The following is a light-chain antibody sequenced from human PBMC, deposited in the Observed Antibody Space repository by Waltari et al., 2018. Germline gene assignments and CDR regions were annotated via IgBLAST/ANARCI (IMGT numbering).Light chain of an antibody. J-gene: IGKJ3*01. Sequence: EILLTQSTATLSLSPGERATLSCRASKRVSSYLAWYRQKPGQAPRLLIYDASNRATGIPPRFSGSGSGTDFTLTISSLEPEDFAVYYCQQRSNWPITFGPGTKVDIK. CDR3: QQRSNWPIT. CDR2: DAS. V-gene: IGKV3-11*01. CDR1: KRVSSY.